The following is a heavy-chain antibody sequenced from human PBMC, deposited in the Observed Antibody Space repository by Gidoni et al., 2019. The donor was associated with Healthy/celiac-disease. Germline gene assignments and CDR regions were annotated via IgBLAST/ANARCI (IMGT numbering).Heavy chain of an antibody. Sequence: EVQLVESGGGLVQPGGSLRLSCAASGFTVSSYWMSWVRQAPGKGLEWVANIKQDGSEKYYVDSVKGRFTISRDNAKNSLYLQMNSLRAEDTAVYYCASNMVRGVIDYWGQGTLVTVSS. CDR1: GFTVSSYW. J-gene: IGHJ4*02. CDR2: IKQDGSEK. CDR3: ASNMVRGVIDY. V-gene: IGHV3-7*01. D-gene: IGHD3-10*01.